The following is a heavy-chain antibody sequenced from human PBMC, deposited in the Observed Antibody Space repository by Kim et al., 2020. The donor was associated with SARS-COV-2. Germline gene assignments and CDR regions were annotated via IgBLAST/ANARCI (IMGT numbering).Heavy chain of an antibody. CDR1: GGIFSTYG. Sequence: GGSLRLSCAASGGIFSTYGIKWLRQSPGKGLEWVAGVSNDGSETYYADSVKGRFTTSKDNSRNTASLQMERLRTEDTAMYYCAKDWAYSAYEWGQGTQV. CDR2: VSNDGSET. J-gene: IGHJ4*02. V-gene: IGHV3-30*18. D-gene: IGHD5-12*01. CDR3: AKDWAYSAYE.